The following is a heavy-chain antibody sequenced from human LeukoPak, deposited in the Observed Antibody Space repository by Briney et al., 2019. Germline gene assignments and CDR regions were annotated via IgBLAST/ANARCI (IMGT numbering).Heavy chain of an antibody. CDR3: ASRRPGYSYGWYYFDY. V-gene: IGHV4-38-2*01. CDR1: GYSISSGYY. CDR2: IYHCGST. D-gene: IGHD5-18*01. J-gene: IGHJ4*02. Sequence: SETLSLTCAVSGYSISSGYYWGWIRQPPGKGLEWIGCIYHCGSTYYNPSLKSRVTISVDTSKNQFSLKLSSVAAADTAVYYCASRRPGYSYGWYYFDYWGQGTLVTVSS.